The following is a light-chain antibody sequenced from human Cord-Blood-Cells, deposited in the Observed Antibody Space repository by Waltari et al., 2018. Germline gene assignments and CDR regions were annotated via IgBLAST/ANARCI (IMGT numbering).Light chain of an antibody. J-gene: IGKJ1*01. CDR3: QQYYSTPRT. V-gene: IGKV4-1*01. CDR2: LAS. Sequence: DIVMTQSLDSLAVSLGERATINRKSSQSVLYSSNNKNYLAWYQQKPGQPPKLLIYLASTRESGVPDRFSGSGSGTDFTLTISSLQAEDVAVYYCQQYYSTPRTFGQGP. CDR1: QSVLYSSNNKNY.